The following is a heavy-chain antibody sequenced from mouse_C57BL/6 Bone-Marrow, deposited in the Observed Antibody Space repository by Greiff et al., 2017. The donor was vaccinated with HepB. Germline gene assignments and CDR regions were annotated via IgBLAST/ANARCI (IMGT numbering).Heavy chain of an antibody. V-gene: IGHV1-54*01. CDR1: GYAFTNYL. CDR2: INPGSGGT. CDR3: ARGENYYLVGAMDY. D-gene: IGHD1-1*01. Sequence: QVQLKESGAELVRPGTSVKVSCKASGYAFTNYLIEWVKQRPGQGLEWIGVINPGSGGTNYNEKFKGKATLTADKSSSTAYMQLSSLTSEDSAVYFCARGENYYLVGAMDYWGQGTSVTVSS. J-gene: IGHJ4*01.